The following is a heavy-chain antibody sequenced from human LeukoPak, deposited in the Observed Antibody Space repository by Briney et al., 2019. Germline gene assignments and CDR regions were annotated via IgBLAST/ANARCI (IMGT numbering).Heavy chain of an antibody. CDR2: ISYDGSNK. V-gene: IGHV3-30-3*01. J-gene: IGHJ4*02. CDR1: GFTFSSYA. D-gene: IGHD3-16*02. CDR3: ARSSYDYVWGSYRYYFDY. Sequence: GGSLRLSCAASGFTFSSYAMHWVRQAPGKGLEWVAFISYDGSNKYYADSVKGRFTISRDNSKNTLYLQMNSLRAEDTAVYYCARSSYDYVWGSYRYYFDYWGQGTLVTVSS.